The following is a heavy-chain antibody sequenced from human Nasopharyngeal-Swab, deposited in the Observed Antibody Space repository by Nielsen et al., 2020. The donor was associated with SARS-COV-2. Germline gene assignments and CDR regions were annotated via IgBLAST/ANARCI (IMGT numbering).Heavy chain of an antibody. Sequence: SLKISCAVSGLTVSSTYMSWVRQASGKGLEWVSVTEIGGTTHYADSVKGRFSISRDSSTNTLYLQMNNVRAEDTAVYYCARSRLTIFGVVIGPFDYWGQGTLVTVSS. CDR3: ARSRLTIFGVVIGPFDY. CDR2: TEIGGTT. V-gene: IGHV3-53*01. J-gene: IGHJ4*02. D-gene: IGHD3-3*01. CDR1: GLTVSSTY.